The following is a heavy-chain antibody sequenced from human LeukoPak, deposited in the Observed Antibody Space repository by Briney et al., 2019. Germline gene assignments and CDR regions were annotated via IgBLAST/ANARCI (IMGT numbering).Heavy chain of an antibody. D-gene: IGHD3-10*01. Sequence: SETLSLTCTVSGVSISNYYWSWIRQPPGKGLEWIGYIYYSGSTNHNPSLQSRATISVDPSKSQFSLRLSSVTAADTAVYYCARDYFGSGFFDYWGQGILATVSS. J-gene: IGHJ4*02. CDR3: ARDYFGSGFFDY. V-gene: IGHV4-59*01. CDR1: GVSISNYY. CDR2: IYYSGST.